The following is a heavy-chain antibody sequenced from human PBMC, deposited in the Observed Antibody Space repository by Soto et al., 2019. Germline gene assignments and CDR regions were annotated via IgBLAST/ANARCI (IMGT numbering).Heavy chain of an antibody. D-gene: IGHD5-18*01. J-gene: IGHJ4*02. CDR2: MNPNSGNT. V-gene: IGHV1-8*01. CDR1: GYTFRDYD. Sequence: QVQLVQSGAEVKKPGASVMVSCKASGYTFRDYDLNWVRQASGQGREWMGWMNPNSGNTAYAQKFQGRVTMTRDTSINTAYMELTSLRSEDTAVYYCARRARIGKQLWLPFDYWAQGTLVTVSS. CDR3: ARRARIGKQLWLPFDY.